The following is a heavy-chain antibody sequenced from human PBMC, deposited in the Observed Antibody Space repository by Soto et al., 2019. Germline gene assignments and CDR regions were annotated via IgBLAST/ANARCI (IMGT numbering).Heavy chain of an antibody. D-gene: IGHD3-22*01. Sequence: GRSLRLSCAASGFTFSNPWINLVRQAQGKGLEWVGRVKSKNDGGTTDFAAPVKGRFAISRDDSKNMVYLEMNSLQTEDTAIYYCTTDSYITSIIVRFDYWGHGTLVTVSS. CDR1: GFTFSNPW. CDR2: VKSKNDGGTT. CDR3: TTDSYITSIIVRFDY. J-gene: IGHJ4*01. V-gene: IGHV3-15*07.